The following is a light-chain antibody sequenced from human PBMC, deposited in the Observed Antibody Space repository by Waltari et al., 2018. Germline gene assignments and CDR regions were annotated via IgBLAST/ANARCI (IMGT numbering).Light chain of an antibody. J-gene: IGKJ2*01. CDR3: QQYNQWPSYT. V-gene: IGKV3-15*01. CDR1: QSVSSN. CDR2: GTS. Sequence: DIVMTQSPATLPVSPGDRATPSCRASQSVSSNLAWYQQKPGQAPRLLIYGTSTRATGVPARFSGSGSGTEFTLTISSLQSEDFAVYYCQQYNQWPSYTFGQGTKLEIK.